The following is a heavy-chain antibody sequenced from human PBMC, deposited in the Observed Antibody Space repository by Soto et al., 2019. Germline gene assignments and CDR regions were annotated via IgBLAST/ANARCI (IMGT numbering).Heavy chain of an antibody. CDR1: GYTFTSYG. V-gene: IGHV1-18*01. CDR2: ISTYNGNT. D-gene: IGHD3-10*01. CDR3: AREMVRGVGSDY. Sequence: QVQLVQSGAEVKKPGASVKVSCKASGYTFTSYGISWVRQAPGQGLEWMGWISTYNGNTKYAQKLQDRVTMTTDTATSTAYMELRSRRSDDTAVFYCAREMVRGVGSDYWGQGTLVTVSS. J-gene: IGHJ4*02.